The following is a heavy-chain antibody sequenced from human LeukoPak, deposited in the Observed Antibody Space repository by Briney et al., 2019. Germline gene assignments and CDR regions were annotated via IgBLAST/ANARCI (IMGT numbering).Heavy chain of an antibody. Sequence: GGSLRLTCAASGFTFSNSAMTWVRQAPGRGLEWVSTMTDSGGQTFYADSVKGRFTISRDMSKNTLYLQMNSLRVDDTAVYYCATVGGSCSSSNCYAYFDYWGQGTLVAVSS. CDR1: GFTFSNSA. J-gene: IGHJ4*02. V-gene: IGHV3-23*01. CDR2: MTDSGGQT. CDR3: ATVGGSCSSSNCYAYFDY. D-gene: IGHD2-2*01.